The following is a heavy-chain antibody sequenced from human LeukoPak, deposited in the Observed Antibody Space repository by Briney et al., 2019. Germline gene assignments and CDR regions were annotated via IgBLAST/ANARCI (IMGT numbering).Heavy chain of an antibody. Sequence: SETLSLTCAVYGGSFSGYYWSWIRQPPGKGLEWIGEINHSGSTNYNPSLKSRVTISVDTSKNQFSLKLSSVTAADTAVYYCATRGFEYSSSAADYWGQGTLVTVSS. CDR3: ATRGFEYSSSAADY. CDR1: GGSFSGYY. J-gene: IGHJ4*02. CDR2: INHSGST. V-gene: IGHV4-34*01. D-gene: IGHD6-6*01.